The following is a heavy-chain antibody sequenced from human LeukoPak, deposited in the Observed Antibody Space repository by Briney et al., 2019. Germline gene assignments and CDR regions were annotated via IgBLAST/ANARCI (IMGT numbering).Heavy chain of an antibody. J-gene: IGHJ4*02. CDR2: ISAYNGNT. CDR3: ARSPATYYYDSSGYLYYFDY. Sequence: ASVKVSCKASGYTFTSYGISWVRQAPGQGLEWMGWISAYNGNTNYAQKLQGRVTMTTDTSTSTAYMELRSLRSDGTAVYYCARSPATYYYDSSGYLYYFDYWGQGTLVTVSS. CDR1: GYTFTSYG. D-gene: IGHD3-22*01. V-gene: IGHV1-18*01.